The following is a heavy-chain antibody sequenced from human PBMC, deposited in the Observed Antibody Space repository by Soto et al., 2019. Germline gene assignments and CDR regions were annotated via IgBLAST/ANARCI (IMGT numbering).Heavy chain of an antibody. V-gene: IGHV3-48*02. Sequence: PGGSLRLSCAASGFTFSSYSMNWVRQAPGKGLEWVSFIGSSSGTIFYADSVKGRFTISRDNAKNSLYLQMNSLRDEDTAVYYCARGIGYSSSWLHMDVWGQGTTVTVSS. CDR1: GFTFSSYS. CDR2: IGSSSGTI. J-gene: IGHJ6*02. CDR3: ARGIGYSSSWLHMDV. D-gene: IGHD6-13*01.